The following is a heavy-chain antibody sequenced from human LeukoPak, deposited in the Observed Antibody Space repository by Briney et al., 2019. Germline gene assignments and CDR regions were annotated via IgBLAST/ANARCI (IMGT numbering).Heavy chain of an antibody. Sequence: KPSETLSLTCAVYGGSFSGYYWSWIRQPPGKGLEWIGEINHSGSTNYNPSLKSRVTISVDTSKNQFSLKLSSVTAADTAVYYCARGHQLLVYWGQGTLVTVSS. CDR2: INHSGST. CDR1: GGSFSGYY. V-gene: IGHV4-34*01. J-gene: IGHJ4*02. CDR3: ARGHQLLVY. D-gene: IGHD2-2*01.